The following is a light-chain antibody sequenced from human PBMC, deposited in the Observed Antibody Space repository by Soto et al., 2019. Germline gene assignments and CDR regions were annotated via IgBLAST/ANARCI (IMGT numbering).Light chain of an antibody. CDR1: QGIKNW. V-gene: IGKV1-12*01. CDR2: TGS. CDR3: QQAASFPIT. J-gene: IGKJ1*01. Sequence: QMTQSPSSLSASVGDRVAITCRASQGIKNWLAWYQQKPGKAPNLLIYTGSSLQSGVPARFSGSGSGTDFTLTINSLQPEDFATYYCQQAASFPITFGQGTKVDIK.